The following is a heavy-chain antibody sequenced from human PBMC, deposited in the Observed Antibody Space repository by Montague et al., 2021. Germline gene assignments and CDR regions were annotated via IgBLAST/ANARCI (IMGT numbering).Heavy chain of an antibody. V-gene: IGHV3-23*03. CDR3: VKGRSRLDY. Sequence: PLRLSCAASGFTFSAYGMTWVRQAPGKGLEWVAVIHYGGAIYAGSVKGRFTISRDDSKNMLYLQTNSLRAEDTALYYCVKGRSRLDYWGQGTLVTVSS. D-gene: IGHD6-13*01. J-gene: IGHJ4*02. CDR1: GFTFSAYG. CDR2: IHYGGAI.